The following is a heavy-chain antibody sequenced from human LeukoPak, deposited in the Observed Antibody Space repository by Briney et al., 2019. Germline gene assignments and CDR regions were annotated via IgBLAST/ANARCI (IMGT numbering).Heavy chain of an antibody. J-gene: IGHJ4*02. V-gene: IGHV3-30*02. D-gene: IGHD2-2*01. CDR3: AKDRPAVGPVPAAFDY. CDR1: GFTFTNYG. CDR2: VWFDGTNK. Sequence: GGSLRLSCAASGFTFTNYGMHWVRQAPGKGLEWVAVVWFDGTNKYYADSVKGRFTISRDNSKNTVYLQMNSLRAEDTAVYYCAKDRPAVGPVPAAFDYWGQGTLVTVSS.